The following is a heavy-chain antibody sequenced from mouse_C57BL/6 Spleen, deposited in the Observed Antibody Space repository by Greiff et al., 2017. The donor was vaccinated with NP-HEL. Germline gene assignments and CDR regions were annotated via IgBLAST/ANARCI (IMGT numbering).Heavy chain of an antibody. CDR3: ARGGYYGSSFDS. D-gene: IGHD1-1*01. CDR2: ISSGSSTI. Sequence: EVMLVESGGGLVKPGGSLKLSCAASGFTFSDYGMHWVRQAPEKGLEWVAYISSGSSTIYYADTVKGRFTISRDNAKNTLFLQMTSLRSEDTAMYYCARGGYYGSSFDSWGQGTTLTVSS. V-gene: IGHV5-17*01. CDR1: GFTFSDYG. J-gene: IGHJ2*01.